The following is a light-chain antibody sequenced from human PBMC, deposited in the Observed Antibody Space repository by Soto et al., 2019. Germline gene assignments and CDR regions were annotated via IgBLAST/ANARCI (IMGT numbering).Light chain of an antibody. CDR2: GAS. V-gene: IGKV3-20*01. CDR1: QSVSSNY. CDR3: QQYGSSPRT. Sequence: EIVLTQSPGTLSLSPGERATLSCRASQSVSSNYLAWYQQKPGQAPRLLIYGASSRATGIPDRFRGSGSEAVFTLTINRLEPEDFAVYYCQQYGSSPRTFGQGTKVEI. J-gene: IGKJ1*01.